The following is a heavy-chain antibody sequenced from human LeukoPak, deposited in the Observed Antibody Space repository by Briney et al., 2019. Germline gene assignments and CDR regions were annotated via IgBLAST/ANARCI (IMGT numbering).Heavy chain of an antibody. CDR3: ARVPVGRGAFDI. J-gene: IGHJ3*02. CDR1: GGSISSGGYY. Sequence: PSETLSLTCTVSGGSISSGGYYCSWIRQHPGKGLEWIGYIYYSGSTYYNPSLKSRVTISVDTSKNQFSLKLSSVTAADTAVYYCARVPVGRGAFDIWGQGTMVTVSS. D-gene: IGHD3-10*01. V-gene: IGHV4-31*03. CDR2: IYYSGST.